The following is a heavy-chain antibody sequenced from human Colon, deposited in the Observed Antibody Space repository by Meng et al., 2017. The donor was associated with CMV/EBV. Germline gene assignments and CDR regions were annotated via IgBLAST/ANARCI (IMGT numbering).Heavy chain of an antibody. Sequence: GESLKISCAASGFTVNNKYMNWVRQAPGQGLEWVSIIYAGGYAHYADSVKGRFTISRDSSKNTLYLQMNSLRAEDTAVYYCARTWYYESSAGYDGAMDVWGQGTTVTVSS. CDR3: ARTWYYESSAGYDGAMDV. D-gene: IGHD3-3*01. J-gene: IGHJ6*02. CDR1: GFTVNNKY. CDR2: IYAGGYA. V-gene: IGHV3-53*01.